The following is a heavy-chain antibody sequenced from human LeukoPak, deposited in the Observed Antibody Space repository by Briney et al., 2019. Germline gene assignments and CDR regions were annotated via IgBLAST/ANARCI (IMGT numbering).Heavy chain of an antibody. CDR2: ISSSGSTI. CDR1: GFTFSSYE. V-gene: IGHV3-48*03. D-gene: IGHD5-12*01. CDR3: AAATMGSDAFDI. Sequence: PGGSLRLSCAASGFTFSSYEMNWVRQAPGKGLEWVSYISSSGSTIYYADSVKGRFTISRDNAKNSLYLQMNSLRAEDTAVYYCAAATMGSDAFDIWGQGTMVTVSS. J-gene: IGHJ3*02.